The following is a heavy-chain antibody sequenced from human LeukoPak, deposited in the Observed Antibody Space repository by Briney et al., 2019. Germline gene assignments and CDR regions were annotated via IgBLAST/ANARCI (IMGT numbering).Heavy chain of an antibody. CDR2: IGPDGGTT. Sequence: GGSLRLSCTASGFTFYTNGMHWVRQAPGKGLEYVSGIGPDGGTTYYANSVKGRFTISRDNAKYMLYLQMDSLTPDDLAVYYCARGAQLTDFWGQGTLVTVSS. J-gene: IGHJ5*01. V-gene: IGHV3-64*01. CDR1: GFTFYTNG. D-gene: IGHD6-13*01. CDR3: ARGAQLTDF.